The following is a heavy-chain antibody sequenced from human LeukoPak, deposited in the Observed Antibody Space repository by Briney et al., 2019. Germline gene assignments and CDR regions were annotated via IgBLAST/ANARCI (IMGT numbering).Heavy chain of an antibody. J-gene: IGHJ6*02. CDR3: ARTPCTTTCYMYYGMDV. V-gene: IGHV1-69*04. D-gene: IGHD2-2*02. CDR1: GGTFSSYA. CDR2: IIPILGIA. Sequence: GASVKVSCKASGGTFSSYAISWVRQAPGQGLEWMGRIIPILGIANYAQKFQGRVTITADKSTSTAYMELSSLRSEDTAVYYCARTPCTTTCYMYYGMDVWGQGTTVTVSS.